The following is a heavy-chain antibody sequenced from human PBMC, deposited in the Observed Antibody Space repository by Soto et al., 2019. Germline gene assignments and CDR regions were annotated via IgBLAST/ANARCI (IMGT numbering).Heavy chain of an antibody. J-gene: IGHJ6*02. Sequence: GDSVKVSCKASGYTFTSHGIRWVRQAPGQGLEWMGWISAYNGNTNYAQKLQGRVTMTTDTSTSTAYMELRSLRSDDTALHYCARDQPSPHYYYGMDVWGQGTTLTVSS. CDR3: ARDQPSPHYYYGMDV. CDR1: GYTFTSHG. CDR2: ISAYNGNT. V-gene: IGHV1-18*04. D-gene: IGHD6-6*01.